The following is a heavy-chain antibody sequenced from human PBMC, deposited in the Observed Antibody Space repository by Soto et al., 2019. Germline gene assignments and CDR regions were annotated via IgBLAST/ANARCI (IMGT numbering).Heavy chain of an antibody. CDR2: ITNGNT. CDR3: AKDKERGGYDSDFDS. V-gene: IGHV3-23*01. D-gene: IGHD3-3*01. J-gene: IGHJ4*02. CDR1: GFACRNHG. Sequence: GSLILCCAASGFACRNHGIHWVRQVPGKGLEWVSTITNGNTYYAASVKGRFTISRDNSKNTLYLQMSSLRAEDTALYYCAKDKERGGYDSDFDSWGQGTLVTVSS.